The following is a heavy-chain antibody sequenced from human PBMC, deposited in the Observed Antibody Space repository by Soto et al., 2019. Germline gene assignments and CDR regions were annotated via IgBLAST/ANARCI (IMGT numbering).Heavy chain of an antibody. V-gene: IGHV4-39*01. D-gene: IGHD4-17*01. CDR2: IYYSGST. CDR3: ARLYGDYAVWFDP. Sequence: QLQLQESGPGLVKPSETLSLTCTVAGGSLSSSSYYWGWIRQPPGKGLEWIGSIYYSGSTYYNPSHKIRVTISVDTSKNQFSLKLSSVTDADTAVYYCARLYGDYAVWFDPCGQGTLVTVSS. J-gene: IGHJ5*02. CDR1: GGSLSSSSYY.